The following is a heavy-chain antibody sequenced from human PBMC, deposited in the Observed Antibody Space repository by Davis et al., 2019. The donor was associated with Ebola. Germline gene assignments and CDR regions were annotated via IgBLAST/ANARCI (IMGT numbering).Heavy chain of an antibody. CDR3: TRDLKQPRPSYYYGMDV. V-gene: IGHV3-21*01. D-gene: IGHD6-6*01. CDR2: ITPSSTSL. Sequence: GESLKISCAASGFALSTYIMSWVRQAPGKGLEWVSSITPSSTSLYYADSLKGRFTVSRDNARNSLFLQMNSLRAEDTAVYYCTRDLKQPRPSYYYGMDVWGQGTTVTVSS. CDR1: GFALSTYI. J-gene: IGHJ6*02.